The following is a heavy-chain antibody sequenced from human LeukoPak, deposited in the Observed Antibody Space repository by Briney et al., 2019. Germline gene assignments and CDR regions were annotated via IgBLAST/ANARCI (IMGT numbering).Heavy chain of an antibody. J-gene: IGHJ4*02. V-gene: IGHV3-9*01. Sequence: GGSLRLSCAASGFTFSNAWMSWVRQAPGKGLEWVSGISWNSGSIAYADSVKGRFTISRDSAKSSLYLQINSLRAEDTAFYYCAKGETTTWFYFDYWGQGTLVTVSS. CDR1: GFTFSNAW. CDR2: ISWNSGSI. CDR3: AKGETTTWFYFDY. D-gene: IGHD3-9*01.